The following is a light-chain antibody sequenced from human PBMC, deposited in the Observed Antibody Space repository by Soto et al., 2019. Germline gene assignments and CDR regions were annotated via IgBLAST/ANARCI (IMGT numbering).Light chain of an antibody. CDR2: NTF. CDR1: QSFSTSY. V-gene: IGKV3-20*01. J-gene: IGKJ3*01. CDR3: QQYGGSPFT. Sequence: EIVLTQSPGTLSLSPGERATLSCRARQSFSTSYLAWYQHKPGQAPRLLIYNTFTRATGFPDRFSGSGSGTDFTLTISRLEPEDFAVYYCQQYGGSPFTFGPGTKVDIK.